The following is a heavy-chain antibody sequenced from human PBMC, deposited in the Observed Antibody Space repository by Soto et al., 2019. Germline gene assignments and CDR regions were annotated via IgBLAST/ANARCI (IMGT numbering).Heavy chain of an antibody. D-gene: IGHD3-22*01. J-gene: IGHJ4*02. CDR2: IYYSGST. CDR3: ARAPTYYYDSSGHYPSFSFDY. CDR1: GGSISSGDYY. V-gene: IGHV4-30-4*01. Sequence: SETLDLTCTVSGGSISSGDYYWSWIRQPPGKGLEWIGYIYYSGSTYYNPSLKSRVTISVDTSKNQFSLKLSSVTAADTAVYYCARAPTYYYDSSGHYPSFSFDYWGQGTLVTVSS.